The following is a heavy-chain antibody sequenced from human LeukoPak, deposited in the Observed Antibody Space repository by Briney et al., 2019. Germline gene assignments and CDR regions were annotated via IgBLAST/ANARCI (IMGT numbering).Heavy chain of an antibody. CDR1: GYTFTSYG. Sequence: ASVNVSCKSSGYTFTSYGISWVRQAPGQGLEWMGWISAYNGNTNYAQKLQGRVTMTTDTSTSTAYMELRGLRSDDTAVYYCARDPPPLYSSSFDYWGQGTLVTVSS. D-gene: IGHD6-6*01. CDR3: ARDPPPLYSSSFDY. J-gene: IGHJ4*02. V-gene: IGHV1-18*01. CDR2: ISAYNGNT.